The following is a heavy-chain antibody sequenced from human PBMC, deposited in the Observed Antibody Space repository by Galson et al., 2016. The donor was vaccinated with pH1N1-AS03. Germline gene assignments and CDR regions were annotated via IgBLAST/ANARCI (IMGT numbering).Heavy chain of an antibody. CDR1: GYTFTSHR. CDR3: ARGHMSLSGFWDS. D-gene: IGHD3-9*01. CDR2: LTTSTGDP. Sequence: SVKVSCKASGYTFTSHRIIWVRQAPGQGLEFMGWLTTSTGDPTYAQGFTGRFAFSLATSVSTAYLQIDSLKADDTAVYYCARGHMSLSGFWDSWGQGTLVTVSS. V-gene: IGHV7-4-1*01. J-gene: IGHJ4*02.